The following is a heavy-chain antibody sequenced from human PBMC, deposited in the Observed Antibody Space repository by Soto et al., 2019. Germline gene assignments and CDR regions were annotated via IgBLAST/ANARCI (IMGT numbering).Heavy chain of an antibody. CDR2: ISYDGSNK. CDR3: AKDQAPDYGDAQELSYYYYGMDV. Sequence: TGGSLSLSCAASGFTFSSYGMHWVRQAPGKGLEWVAVISYDGSNKYYADSVKGRFTISRDNSKNTLYLQMNSLRAEDTAVYYCAKDQAPDYGDAQELSYYYYGMDVWGQGTTVTVSS. V-gene: IGHV3-30*18. D-gene: IGHD4-17*01. J-gene: IGHJ6*02. CDR1: GFTFSSYG.